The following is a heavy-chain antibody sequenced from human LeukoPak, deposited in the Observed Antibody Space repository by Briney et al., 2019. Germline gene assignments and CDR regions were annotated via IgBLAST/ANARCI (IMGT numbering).Heavy chain of an antibody. CDR3: ARGGLPITMVRFDY. V-gene: IGHV1-69*06. D-gene: IGHD3-10*01. J-gene: IGHJ4*02. CDR1: GGTFSSYA. Sequence: SVKVSCKASGGTFSSYAISWVRQAPGQGLEWMGGIIPIFGTANYAQKFQGRVTITADKSTSTAYMELSSLRSEDTAVYYCARGGLPITMVRFDYWGQGTLVTVSS. CDR2: IIPIFGTA.